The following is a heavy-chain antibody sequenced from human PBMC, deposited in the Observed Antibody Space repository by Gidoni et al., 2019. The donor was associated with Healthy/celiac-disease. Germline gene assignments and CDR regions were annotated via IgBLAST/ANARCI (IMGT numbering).Heavy chain of an antibody. Sequence: EVQLVESGGGLVQPGGSLRLSCAASGFTFSSYAMSWVRQAPGKGLEWGSAISGSGGSTYYADSVKGRFTISRDNSKNTLYLQMNSLRAEDTAVYYCAKDDEGTILGGYGMDVWGQGTTVTVSS. V-gene: IGHV3-23*04. D-gene: IGHD3-3*01. CDR2: ISGSGGST. CDR3: AKDDEGTILGGYGMDV. J-gene: IGHJ6*02. CDR1: GFTFSSYA.